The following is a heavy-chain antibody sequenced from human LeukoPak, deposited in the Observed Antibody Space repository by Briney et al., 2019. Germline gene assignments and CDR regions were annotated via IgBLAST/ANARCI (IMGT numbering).Heavy chain of an antibody. CDR3: ARGDYGDYGAPLFDY. J-gene: IGHJ4*02. Sequence: GGSLRLSCAASGFTFSSYAMHWVRQAPGKGLEWVAVISYDGSNKYYADSVKGRFTISRDNAKNSLYLQMNSLRAEDTAVYYCARGDYGDYGAPLFDYWGQGTLVTVSS. V-gene: IGHV3-30-3*01. D-gene: IGHD4-17*01. CDR1: GFTFSSYA. CDR2: ISYDGSNK.